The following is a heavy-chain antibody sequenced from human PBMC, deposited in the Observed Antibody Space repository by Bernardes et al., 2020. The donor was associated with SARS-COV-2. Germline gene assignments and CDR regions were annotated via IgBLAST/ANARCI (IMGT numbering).Heavy chain of an antibody. J-gene: IGHJ4*02. CDR2: IYPADSDT. D-gene: IGHD7-27*01. CDR1: GYKFSASW. Sequence: ESLKISCKGSGYKFSASWIAWVRQMPGKGLEWMWTIYPADSDTRYSPSFQGQVTISADKSVNTAYLQWTSLKTSDTAIYYCARRPVSGDYYFDYWGQGTLVTVS. CDR3: ARRPVSGDYYFDY. V-gene: IGHV5-51*01.